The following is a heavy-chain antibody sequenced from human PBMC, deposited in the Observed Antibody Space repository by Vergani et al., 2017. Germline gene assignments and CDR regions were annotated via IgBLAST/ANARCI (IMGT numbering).Heavy chain of an antibody. CDR1: GYTFTSYG. J-gene: IGHJ5*02. D-gene: IGHD3-9*01. Sequence: QVQLVQSGAEVKKPGASVKVSCKASGYTFTSYGISWVRQAPGQGLEWMGWISAYNGNTNYAQKLQGRVTMTRDTSISTAYMELSRLRSDDTAVYYCARDGTYYDILTGYPEPNWFDPWGQGTLVTVSS. CDR3: ARDGTYYDILTGYPEPNWFDP. CDR2: ISAYNGNT. V-gene: IGHV1-18*01.